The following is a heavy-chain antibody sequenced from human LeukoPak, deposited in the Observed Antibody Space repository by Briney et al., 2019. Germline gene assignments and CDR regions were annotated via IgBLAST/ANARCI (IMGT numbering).Heavy chain of an antibody. D-gene: IGHD3-22*01. V-gene: IGHV3-48*02. CDR2: IGSSSSTI. J-gene: IGHJ4*02. CDR3: AREIFYASGGYAFDY. Sequence: GGSLRLFCAASGFTFSSHSMNWVRQAPGKGLEWVSYIGSSSSTIYYADSVKGRFTISRDNAKNSLYLQMNSLRDEDTAVYYCAREIFYASGGYAFDYWGQGTLVTVSS. CDR1: GFTFSSHS.